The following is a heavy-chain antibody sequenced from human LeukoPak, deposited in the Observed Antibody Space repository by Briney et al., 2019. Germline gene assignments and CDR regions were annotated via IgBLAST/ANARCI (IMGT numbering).Heavy chain of an antibody. D-gene: IGHD2-21*01. V-gene: IGHV1-3*01. CDR3: ARGIWSARTVDYYLDY. CDR1: GYTFTSYA. Sequence: ASVKVSCKASGYTFTSYAMHWVRQAPGQRLEWMGWINAGNGNTKYSQKFQGRVTITRDTSASTVYMELSSLTSEDTAVYYCARGIWSARTVDYYLDYWGQGTLVTVSS. J-gene: IGHJ4*02. CDR2: INAGNGNT.